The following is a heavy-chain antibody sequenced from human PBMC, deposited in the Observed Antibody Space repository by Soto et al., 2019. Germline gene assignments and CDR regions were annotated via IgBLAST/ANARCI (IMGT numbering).Heavy chain of an antibody. Sequence: QITLKESGPTLVKPTQTLTLTCTFSGFSLSASGVGVGWIRQPPGKALEWLAIIYWDDAKHYSPPLKSSLTITRSPSKNQVFLTLTHMDPVTTATYYCAPKGGGDRILDYWGQGTLVTVSS. CDR3: APKGGGDRILDY. CDR2: IYWDDAK. CDR1: GFSLSASGVG. J-gene: IGHJ4*02. D-gene: IGHD3-16*01. V-gene: IGHV2-5*02.